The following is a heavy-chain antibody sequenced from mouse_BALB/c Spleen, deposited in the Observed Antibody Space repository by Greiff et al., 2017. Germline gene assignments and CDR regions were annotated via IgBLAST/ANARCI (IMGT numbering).Heavy chain of an antibody. CDR3: ARDDGDY. CDR2: IRNKANGYTT. Sequence: VQLKQSGGGLVQPGGSLRLSCATSGFTFTDYYMSWVRQPPGKALEWLGFIRNKANGYTTEYSASVKGRFTISRDNSQSILYLQMNTLRAEDSATYYCARDDGDYWGQGTTLTVSS. D-gene: IGHD2-3*01. V-gene: IGHV7-3*02. CDR1: GFTFTDYY. J-gene: IGHJ2*01.